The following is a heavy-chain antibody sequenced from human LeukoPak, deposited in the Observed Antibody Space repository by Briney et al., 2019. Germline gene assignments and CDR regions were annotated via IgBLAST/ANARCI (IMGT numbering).Heavy chain of an antibody. CDR1: GFTFSSYW. V-gene: IGHV3-74*01. CDR2: INSDGRST. D-gene: IGHD3-10*01. J-gene: IGHJ6*04. Sequence: GGSLRLSCAASGFTFSSYWMHWVRQAPGRGLVWVSRINSDGRSTSYADSVKGRFTISRDNAKNTLYLQMNSLRAEDTAVYYCAREYYYGSGSHEYYYGMDVWGKGTTVTVSS. CDR3: AREYYYGSGSHEYYYGMDV.